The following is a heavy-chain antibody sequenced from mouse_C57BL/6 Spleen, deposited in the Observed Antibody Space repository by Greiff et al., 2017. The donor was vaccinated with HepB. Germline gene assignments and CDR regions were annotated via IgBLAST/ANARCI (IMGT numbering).Heavy chain of an antibody. Sequence: EVHLVESGEGLVKPGGSLKLSCAASGFTFSSYAMSWVRQTPEKRLEWVAYISSGGDYIYYADTVKGRFTISRDNARNTLYLQMSSLKSEDTAMYYCTRDRYSTNRDWYFDVWGTGTTVTVSS. J-gene: IGHJ1*03. CDR2: ISSGGDYI. V-gene: IGHV5-9-1*02. CDR1: GFTFSSYA. CDR3: TRDRYSTNRDWYFDV. D-gene: IGHD1-1*01.